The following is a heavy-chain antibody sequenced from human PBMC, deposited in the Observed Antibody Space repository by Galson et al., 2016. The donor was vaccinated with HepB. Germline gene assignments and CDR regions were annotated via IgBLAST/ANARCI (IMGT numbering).Heavy chain of an antibody. D-gene: IGHD4-11*01. CDR3: ARWTTVGNWYFDL. V-gene: IGHV5-51*01. J-gene: IGHJ2*01. Sequence: QSGAEVKKPGESLKISCKGSGYNFLTSWIGWVRQMPGKGLEWMAMIYPSDSDTRYSPPLQGQVTMSVDKSSSTAYLQWSSLKASDTAIYYCARWTTVGNWYFDLWGRGTLVTVSS. CDR2: IYPSDSDT. CDR1: GYNFLTSW.